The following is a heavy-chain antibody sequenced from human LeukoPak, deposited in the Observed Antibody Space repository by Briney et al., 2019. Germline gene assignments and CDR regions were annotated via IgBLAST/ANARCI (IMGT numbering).Heavy chain of an antibody. V-gene: IGHV3-21*01. CDR1: GFTFDYYW. J-gene: IGHJ4*02. CDR3: AIFGGYSGYDLFDY. Sequence: GGSLRLSCAASGFTFDYYWMHWVRQAPGRGLEWVSSISSDGSFIFYGDSVRGRFTISRDNAKNSVYLQMKSLSADDTAVYYCAIFGGYSGYDLFDYWGQGALVTVSS. CDR2: ISSDGSFI. D-gene: IGHD5-12*01.